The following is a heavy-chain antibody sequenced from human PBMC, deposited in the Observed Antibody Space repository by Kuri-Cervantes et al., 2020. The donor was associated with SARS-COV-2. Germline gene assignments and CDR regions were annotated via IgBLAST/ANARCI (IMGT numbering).Heavy chain of an antibody. CDR2: ISGSGGST. CDR3: AKDQGGDYGDLPLDY. J-gene: IGHJ4*02. D-gene: IGHD4-17*01. V-gene: IGHV3-23*01. CDR1: GFTFSSYA. Sequence: GESLKISCAASGFTFSSYAMGWVRQAPGKGLEWVSAISGSGGSTYYADSVKGRFTISRDNSKNTLYLQMNSLRAEDTAVYYCAKDQGGDYGDLPLDYWGQGTLVTVSS.